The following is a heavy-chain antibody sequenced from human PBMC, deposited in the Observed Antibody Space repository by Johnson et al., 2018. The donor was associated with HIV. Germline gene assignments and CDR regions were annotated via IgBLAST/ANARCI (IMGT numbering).Heavy chain of an antibody. CDR2: IYSGGTT. D-gene: IGHD3-10*01. J-gene: IGHJ3*02. CDR1: GLTVSSNY. CDR3: ARDRGDMVRGGAAFDI. Sequence: VQLVESGGGLIQPGGSLRLSCTASGLTVSSNYMSWVRQAPGKGLEWVSVIYSGGTTYHADSVQGRFTISRDNSKNTLERQMNSLRAEDTAVYYCARDRGDMVRGGAAFDIWGQGTMVTVSS. V-gene: IGHV3-53*01.